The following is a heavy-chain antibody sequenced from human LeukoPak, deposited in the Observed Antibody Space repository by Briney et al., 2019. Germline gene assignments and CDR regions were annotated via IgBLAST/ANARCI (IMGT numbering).Heavy chain of an antibody. D-gene: IGHD4-17*01. CDR1: GFTFSTYS. CDR2: ISSSCSTI. CDR3: ARDSPRDYGDYGDWFDP. J-gene: IGHJ5*02. V-gene: IGHV3-48*02. Sequence: TGGSLRLSCAASGFTFSTYSMDWVRQAPGKGLEWVSYISSSCSTIHYADSVKGRFTISRDNAKNSLYLQMNSLRDEDTAVYYCARDSPRDYGDYGDWFDPWGQGTLVTVSS.